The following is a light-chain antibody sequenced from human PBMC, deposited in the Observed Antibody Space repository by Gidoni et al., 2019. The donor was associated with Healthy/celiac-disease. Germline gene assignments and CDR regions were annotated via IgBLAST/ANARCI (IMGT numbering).Light chain of an antibody. V-gene: IGKV1-39*01. CDR3: QQSYSTPPYT. J-gene: IGKJ2*01. CDR1: QSISSY. Sequence: DIHMTQSPSSLSASVGDRVTITCRASQSISSYLNWYQQKPGKAPKLLIYAASSLQSGVPSRFSGSGSWTDFTLTISSLQPEDFATYYCQQSYSTPPYTFGQGTKLEIK. CDR2: AAS.